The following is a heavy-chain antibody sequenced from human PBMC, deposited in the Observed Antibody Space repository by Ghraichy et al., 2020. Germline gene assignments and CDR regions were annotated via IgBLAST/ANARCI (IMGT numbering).Heavy chain of an antibody. J-gene: IGHJ4*02. CDR2: ISSNGGST. D-gene: IGHD5-24*01. V-gene: IGHV3-64D*06. Sequence: GESLNISCSASGFTFSSYAMHWVRQAPGKGLEYVSAISSNGGSTYYADSVKGRFTISRDNSKNTLYLQMSSLRAEDTAVYYCVIGEMATISYGFDYCGQGTLVTVSS. CDR1: GFTFSSYA. CDR3: VIGEMATISYGFDY.